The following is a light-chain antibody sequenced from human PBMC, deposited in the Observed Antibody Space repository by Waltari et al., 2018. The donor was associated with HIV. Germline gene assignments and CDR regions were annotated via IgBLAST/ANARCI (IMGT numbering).Light chain of an antibody. CDR3: QQYNNWPPYT. Sequence: EIVMTQSPATLSVSPGERANPSCRASQSVSSNLAWYQQKPGQAPRLLIYGASTRATGIPARFSGSGSGTEFTLTISSLQSEDFAVYYCQQYNNWPPYTFGQGTKLEIK. CDR2: GAS. V-gene: IGKV3-15*01. CDR1: QSVSSN. J-gene: IGKJ2*01.